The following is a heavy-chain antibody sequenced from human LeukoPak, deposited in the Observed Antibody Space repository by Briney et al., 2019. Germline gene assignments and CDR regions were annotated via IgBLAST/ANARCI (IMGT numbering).Heavy chain of an antibody. CDR1: GGSISSGDYY. J-gene: IGHJ4*02. Sequence: SQTLSLTCTVSGGSISSGDYYWSWIRQPPGKGLEWIGYIYYSGSTYYNPSLKSRVTISVDTSKNQFSLKLSSVTAADTAVYYCASTPMYYYDSSGSWGQGTLVTVSS. D-gene: IGHD3-22*01. CDR3: ASTPMYYYDSSGS. CDR2: IYYSGST. V-gene: IGHV4-30-4*01.